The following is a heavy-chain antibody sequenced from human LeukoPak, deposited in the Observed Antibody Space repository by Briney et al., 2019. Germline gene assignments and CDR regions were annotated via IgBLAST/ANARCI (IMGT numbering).Heavy chain of an antibody. CDR3: ARSDIVVVPNWFGP. V-gene: IGHV4-39*07. CDR2: VFYSGST. CDR1: GVSIRSSGFY. J-gene: IGHJ5*02. D-gene: IGHD2-2*01. Sequence: SETLSLTCTVSGVSIRSSGFYWAWVRQPPGKGLEWIGSVFYSGSTFYSPSLKSRVTLSVDTSKNQFSLNLSSVTAADTAVYYCARSDIVVVPNWFGPWGQGTLVTVSS.